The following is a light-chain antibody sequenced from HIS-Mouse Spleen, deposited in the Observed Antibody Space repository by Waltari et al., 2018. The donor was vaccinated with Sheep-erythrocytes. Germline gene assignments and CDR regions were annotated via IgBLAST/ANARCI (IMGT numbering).Light chain of an antibody. J-gene: IGKJ2*01. CDR1: QSVSSN. Sequence: EIVMTQSPATLSVSPGERATLSCRASQSVSSNLAWYQQKPGQAPRLLIYGASTRATGISARFSGGGSATEFTLTISSMQSEDFAVYYCQQYNNWPPPYTFGQGTKLEIK. CDR3: QQYNNWPPPYT. CDR2: GAS. V-gene: IGKV3-15*01.